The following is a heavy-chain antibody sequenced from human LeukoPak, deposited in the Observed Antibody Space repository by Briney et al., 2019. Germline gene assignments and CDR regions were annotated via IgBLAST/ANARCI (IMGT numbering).Heavy chain of an antibody. CDR2: ISDSGGKT. D-gene: IGHD6-19*01. J-gene: IGHJ4*02. Sequence: GGSLRLSCAASGFAFSTFSNYGMSWVRQAPGKGLEWVSAISDSGGKTYYADSMKGRFTISRDNSKNTLYLQMNSLRAEDTAVYYCAKHGSGRYFDYWGQGTLVTVSS. CDR3: AKHGSGRYFDY. V-gene: IGHV3-23*01. CDR1: GFAFSTFSNYG.